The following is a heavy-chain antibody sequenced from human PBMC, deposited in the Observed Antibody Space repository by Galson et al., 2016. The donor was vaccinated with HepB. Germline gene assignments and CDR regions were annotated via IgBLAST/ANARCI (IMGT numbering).Heavy chain of an antibody. Sequence: ETLSLTCTVSGGSISKSFYYWGWIRQPPGKGLEWIGSIYYSGSTFYNPSLKSRGTISIDTSKNQFSLKLSSVTAADTALYYCARSRAGYDSSGYYFWGQGTLVTVSS. CDR2: IYYSGST. V-gene: IGHV4-39*07. J-gene: IGHJ4*02. CDR1: GGSISKSFYY. CDR3: ARSRAGYDSSGYYF. D-gene: IGHD3-22*01.